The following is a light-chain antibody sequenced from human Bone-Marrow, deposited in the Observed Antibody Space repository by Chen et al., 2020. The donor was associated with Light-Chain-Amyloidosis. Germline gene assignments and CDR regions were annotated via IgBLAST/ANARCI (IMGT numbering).Light chain of an antibody. Sequence: EIVLTQSPGTLTLSPGESATLSCRASQRVRSSYLVWYQQKPGQAPRLLIYNPSSRAAGTPDRFSGSGHGTDFTLTISRLEPEDSAVYYCQYFGDLYTFGQRTKLEIQ. CDR2: NPS. J-gene: IGKJ2*01. V-gene: IGKV3-20*01. CDR3: QYFGDLYT. CDR1: QRVRSSY.